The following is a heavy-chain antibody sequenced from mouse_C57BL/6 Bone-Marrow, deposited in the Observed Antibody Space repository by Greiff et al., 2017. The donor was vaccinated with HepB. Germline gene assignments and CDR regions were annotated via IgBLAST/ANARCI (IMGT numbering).Heavy chain of an antibody. CDR3: ARIGYYYGSSLFDY. J-gene: IGHJ2*01. D-gene: IGHD1-1*01. Sequence: VQLQQSGPELVKPGASVKISCKASGYAFSSSWMNWVKQRPGKGLEWIGRIYPGDGDTNYNGKFKGKATLTADKSSSTPYMQLSSLTSEDSAVYFCARIGYYYGSSLFDYWGQGTTLTVSS. V-gene: IGHV1-82*01. CDR1: GYAFSSSW. CDR2: IYPGDGDT.